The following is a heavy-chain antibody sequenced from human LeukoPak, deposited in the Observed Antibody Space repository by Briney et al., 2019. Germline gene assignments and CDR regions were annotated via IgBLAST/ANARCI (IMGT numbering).Heavy chain of an antibody. CDR1: GFTFSSHG. D-gene: IGHD3-16*02. CDR3: AKEMHDYVWGSYRAPYDAFDI. Sequence: PGGSLRLSCAASGFTFSSHGMHWVRQAPGKGLEWVAFIRYDGSNKYYADSVKGRFTISRDNSKNTLYLQMNSLRAEDTAVYYCAKEMHDYVWGSYRAPYDAFDIWGQGTMVTVSS. V-gene: IGHV3-30*02. J-gene: IGHJ3*02. CDR2: IRYDGSNK.